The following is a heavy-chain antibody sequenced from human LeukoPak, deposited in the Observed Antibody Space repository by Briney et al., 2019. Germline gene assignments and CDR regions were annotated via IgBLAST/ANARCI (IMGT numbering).Heavy chain of an antibody. D-gene: IGHD4-11*01. V-gene: IGHV3-23*01. CDR1: GFTFSSYA. CDR2: ISGSGGST. CDR3: AKDGTTTVTFDY. Sequence: GGSLRLSCAASGFTFSSYAMSWFRQAPGKGLEWVSVISGSGGSTYYRDSVKGRFTISRDNSKNTLYLQMNSLTAGDTAVYFCAKDGTTTVTFDYWGQGTLVTVSS. J-gene: IGHJ4*02.